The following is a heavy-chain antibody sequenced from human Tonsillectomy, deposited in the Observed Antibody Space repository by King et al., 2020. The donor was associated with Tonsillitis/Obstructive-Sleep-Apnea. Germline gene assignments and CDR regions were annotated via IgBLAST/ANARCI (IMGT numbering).Heavy chain of an antibody. CDR1: GFTFSSYE. D-gene: IGHD3-10*01. CDR3: AGVSVVRGVPGYYYGMDV. CDR2: ISSSGSTI. J-gene: IGHJ6*02. Sequence: QLVQSGGGLVQPGGSLRLSCAASGFTFSSYEMNWVRQAPGKGLEWVSYISSSGSTIYYADSVKGRFTISRDNAKNSLYLQMNSLRAEDTAVYYCAGVSVVRGVPGYYYGMDVWGQGTTVTVSS. V-gene: IGHV3-48*03.